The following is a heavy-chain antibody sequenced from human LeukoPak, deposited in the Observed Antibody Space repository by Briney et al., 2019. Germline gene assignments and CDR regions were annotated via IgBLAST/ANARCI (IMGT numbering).Heavy chain of an antibody. V-gene: IGHV5-10-1*01. J-gene: IGHJ4*02. D-gene: IGHD6-19*01. Sequence: GESLKISCKGSGYSFTSYWISRVRQMPGKGLEWMGRIDPSDSYTNYSPSFQGHVTISADKSISTAYLQWSSLKASDTAMYYCARHGSLNGYSGWYIYWGQGTLVTVSS. CDR2: IDPSDSYT. CDR1: GYSFTSYW. CDR3: ARHGSLNGYSGWYIY.